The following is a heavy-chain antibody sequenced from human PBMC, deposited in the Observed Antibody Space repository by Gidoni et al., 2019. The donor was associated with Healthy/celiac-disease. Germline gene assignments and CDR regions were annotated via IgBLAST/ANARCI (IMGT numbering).Heavy chain of an antibody. Sequence: QVQLQESGPGLVKPSETLSLTCTVSGGSISSYYWSWIRQPPGKGLEWIGYIYYSGSTNYNPSLKSRVTISVDTSKNQFSLKLSSVTAADTAVYYCARHGVYYDSSGYRNFDYWGQGTLVTVSS. CDR3: ARHGVYYDSSGYRNFDY. CDR2: IYYSGST. J-gene: IGHJ4*02. V-gene: IGHV4-59*08. CDR1: GGSISSYY. D-gene: IGHD3-22*01.